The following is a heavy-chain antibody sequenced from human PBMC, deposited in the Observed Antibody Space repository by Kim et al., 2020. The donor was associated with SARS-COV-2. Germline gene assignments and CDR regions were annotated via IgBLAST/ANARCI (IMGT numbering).Heavy chain of an antibody. J-gene: IGHJ6*02. Sequence: YADSVKGRFTISRDNSKITLYLEMNSLRLEDTAVYYCAKDYSGSYYYGMDVWGQGTTVTVSS. V-gene: IGHV3-30*02. CDR3: AKDYSGSYYYGMDV. D-gene: IGHD1-26*01.